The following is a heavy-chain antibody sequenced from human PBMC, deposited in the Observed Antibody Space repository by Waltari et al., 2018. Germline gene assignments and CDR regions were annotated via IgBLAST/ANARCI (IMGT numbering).Heavy chain of an antibody. CDR2: ISYSGTP. J-gene: IGHJ1*01. Sequence: QLQLQESGPGLVKPSEPLSLTRTVSGDSLSSSYLWGWIRQPPGKGLEWIGRISYSGTPFYNPSLKSRLTISVDTSKNQFSLNLRSVTAADTAIYFCATHRGGHEDFQYWGQGTLVTVSS. CDR1: GDSLSSSYL. CDR3: ATHRGGHEDFQY. V-gene: IGHV4-39*01.